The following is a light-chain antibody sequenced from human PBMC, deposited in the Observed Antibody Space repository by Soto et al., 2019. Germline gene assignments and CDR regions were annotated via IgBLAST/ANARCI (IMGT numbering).Light chain of an antibody. V-gene: IGKV3-20*01. J-gene: IGKJ3*01. CDR2: AAA. CDR1: QSVSSSY. Sequence: EIVLTQSPATLSLSPGERATLSCRASQSVSSSYCAWYQQNPGQAPRLLIYAAASTATCTPDRCSGSGSEIDFTLTTIRLEAYEVVVYYWHQYGTSSTFGHGTKVDIK. CDR3: HQYGTSST.